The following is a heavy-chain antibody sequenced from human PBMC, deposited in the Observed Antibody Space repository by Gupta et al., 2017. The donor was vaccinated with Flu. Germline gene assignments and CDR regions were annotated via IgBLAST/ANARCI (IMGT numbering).Heavy chain of an antibody. V-gene: IGHV3-23*01. CDR2: ISGSGGST. D-gene: IGHD4-17*01. J-gene: IGHJ4*02. CDR3: VVELVDYGDLLLDY. Sequence: EVQLLESGGGLVQPGGSLRLSCAASGFTFSSYAISWVRQAPGKGLEWVSAISGSGGSTYYADSVKGRFTISRDNSKNTLYLQMNSLRAEDTAVYYCVVELVDYGDLLLDYWGQGTLVTVSS. CDR1: GFTFSSYA.